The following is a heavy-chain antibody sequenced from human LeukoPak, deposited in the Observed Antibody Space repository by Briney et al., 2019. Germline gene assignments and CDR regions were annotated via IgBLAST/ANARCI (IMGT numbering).Heavy chain of an antibody. CDR1: GGTFSSYA. Sequence: ASVKVSCKAFGGTFSSYAISWVRQAPGQGLEWMGGIIPIFGTANYAQKFQGRVTITADKSTSTAYMELSSLRSEDTAVYYCARVPGAYCSGGSCYFQYYYYMDVWGKGTTVTVSS. J-gene: IGHJ6*03. D-gene: IGHD2-15*01. CDR2: IIPIFGTA. V-gene: IGHV1-69*06. CDR3: ARVPGAYCSGGSCYFQYYYYMDV.